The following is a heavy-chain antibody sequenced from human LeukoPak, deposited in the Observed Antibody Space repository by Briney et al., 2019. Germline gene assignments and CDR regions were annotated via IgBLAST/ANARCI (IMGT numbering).Heavy chain of an antibody. J-gene: IGHJ4*02. CDR3: AKDAQRGFDYSNSLEY. Sequence: PGRSLTLSCAASGFTFSHYGMHWVRQAPGKGLEWVAVIWSDGTNKYYADSVRGRFTIYRDDSRNRVFLQMNSLRAEDTALYYCAKDAQRGFDYSNSLEYWGQGALVSVSS. D-gene: IGHD4-11*01. CDR2: IWSDGTNK. CDR1: GFTFSHYG. V-gene: IGHV3-33*06.